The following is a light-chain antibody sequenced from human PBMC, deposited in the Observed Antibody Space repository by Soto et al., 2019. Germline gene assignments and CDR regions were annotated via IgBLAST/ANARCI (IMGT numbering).Light chain of an antibody. CDR3: SSYTSSSTLGV. Sequence: QSVLTQPASVSGSPGQSITISCTGSSSDVGGHNYVSWYQQHPGKAPKLMIYDVSNRPSGVSNRFSGSKSGNTASLSISGLQAEDEADYYCSSYTSSSTLGVFGTGTKLTVL. V-gene: IGLV2-14*03. CDR2: DVS. CDR1: SSDVGGHNY. J-gene: IGLJ1*01.